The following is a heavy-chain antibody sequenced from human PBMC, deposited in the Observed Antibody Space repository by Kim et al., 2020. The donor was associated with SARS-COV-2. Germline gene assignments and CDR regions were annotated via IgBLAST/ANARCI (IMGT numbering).Heavy chain of an antibody. CDR2: TRNKANSYTT. V-gene: IGHV3-72*01. CDR3: ARGGCSGGSCRDAFDI. Sequence: GGSLRLSCAASGFTFSDHYMDWVRQAPGKGLEWVGRTRNKANSYTTEYAASVKGRFTISRDDSKNSLYLQMNSLKTEDTAVYYCARGGCSGGSCRDAFDIWGQGTMVTVSS. J-gene: IGHJ3*02. CDR1: GFTFSDHY. D-gene: IGHD2-15*01.